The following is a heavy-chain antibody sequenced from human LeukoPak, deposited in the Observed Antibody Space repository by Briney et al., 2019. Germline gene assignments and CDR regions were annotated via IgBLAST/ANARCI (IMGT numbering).Heavy chain of an antibody. Sequence: ASVKVSCKASGGTFSSYAISWVRQAPGQGLECMGRIIPILDIATYAQKFQGRVTITADKSTSTAYMELSSLGSEDTAVYYCARDQGVTDPPPYGLDVWGQGTTVTVSS. CDR1: GGTFSSYA. J-gene: IGHJ6*02. D-gene: IGHD3-10*01. CDR2: IIPILDIA. V-gene: IGHV1-69*04. CDR3: ARDQGVTDPPPYGLDV.